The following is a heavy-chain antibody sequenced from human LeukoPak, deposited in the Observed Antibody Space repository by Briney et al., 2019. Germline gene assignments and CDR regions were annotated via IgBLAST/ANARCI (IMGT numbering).Heavy chain of an antibody. J-gene: IGHJ4*02. CDR1: GFTFDDYA. D-gene: IGHD2-8*02. Sequence: PGGSLRLSCAAPGFTFDDYAMHWVRQAPGKGLEWVSGISWNSGSIGYADSVKGRFTISRDNAKNSLYLQMNSLRAEDTALYYCAKDNLTESYYFDYWGQGTLVTVSS. CDR2: ISWNSGSI. V-gene: IGHV3-9*01. CDR3: AKDNLTESYYFDY.